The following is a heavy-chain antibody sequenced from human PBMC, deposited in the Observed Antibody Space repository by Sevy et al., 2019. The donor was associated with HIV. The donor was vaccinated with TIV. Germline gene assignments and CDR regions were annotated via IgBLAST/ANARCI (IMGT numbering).Heavy chain of an antibody. J-gene: IGHJ4*02. D-gene: IGHD3-22*01. CDR1: GKKVTQLA. V-gene: IGHV1-24*01. CDR2: FDPEDGET. CDR3: ATTKDYYESSGSPFDD. Sequence: ASVKVSCKVSGKKVTQLAMHWVRQAPGKGLEWMATFDPEDGETFYAQNFQGRVTMTEDTSRDTAYMELSSLRSEDAAVYDSATTKDYYESSGSPFDDWGQGTLVTVSS.